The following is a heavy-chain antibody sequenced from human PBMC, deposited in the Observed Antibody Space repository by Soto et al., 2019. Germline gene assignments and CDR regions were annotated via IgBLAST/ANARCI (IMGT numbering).Heavy chain of an antibody. J-gene: IGHJ4*02. D-gene: IGHD2-15*01. Sequence: QVQLVESGGGVVQPGRSLTLSCAASGFTFSSYGMHWVRQAPGKGLEWVALISNTGSSKYYADYVKGRLTISRDNSKNTLYLQMNSLRAEDTALYYCAKDRGNRGGSCPDNWGQGTLVTVSS. CDR2: ISNTGSSK. V-gene: IGHV3-30*18. CDR3: AKDRGNRGGSCPDN. CDR1: GFTFSSYG.